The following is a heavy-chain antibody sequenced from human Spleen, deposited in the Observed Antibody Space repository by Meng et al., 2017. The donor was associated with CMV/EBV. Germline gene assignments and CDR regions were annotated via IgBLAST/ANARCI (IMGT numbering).Heavy chain of an antibody. CDR2: ISSSGGAT. J-gene: IGHJ4*02. D-gene: IGHD1-14*01. CDR1: GFTFSTYP. V-gene: IGHV3-64*02. CDR3: ARGFSLTHTPFDY. Sequence: GESLKISCAASGFTFSTYPMHWVRQAPGKGLEYVSGISSSGGATYYADSLKGRFTISRDNSKNTLYLQMGSLRAEDMAVYYCARGFSLTHTPFDYWGQGTLVTVSS.